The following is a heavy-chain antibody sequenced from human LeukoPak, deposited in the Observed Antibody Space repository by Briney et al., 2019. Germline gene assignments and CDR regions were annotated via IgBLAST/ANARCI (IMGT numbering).Heavy chain of an antibody. V-gene: IGHV3-23*01. J-gene: IGHJ5*02. D-gene: IGHD1-26*01. CDR3: AKGRALVGGTTRSYDS. CDR1: GFTFSSYG. CDR2: ISGSGGST. Sequence: GGTLRLSCAASGFTFSSYGMSWVRQAPGKGLEWVSAISGSGGSTYYADSVKGRFTISRDNSKNTLYLQMNSLRVEDTAVYYCAKGRALVGGTTRSYDSWGQGTLVTVSS.